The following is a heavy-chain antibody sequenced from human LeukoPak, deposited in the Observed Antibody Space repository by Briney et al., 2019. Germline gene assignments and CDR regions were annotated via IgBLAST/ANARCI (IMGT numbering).Heavy chain of an antibody. J-gene: IGHJ4*02. CDR1: GYTFTSYG. CDR3: AKLIAAAGDFDY. Sequence: ASVKVSCKASGYTFTSYGISWVRQAPGQGLEWMGWISAYNGNTNYAQKLQGRVTMTTGTSTSTAYMELRSLRSDDTAVYYCAKLIAAAGDFDYWGQGTLVTVSS. V-gene: IGHV1-18*01. CDR2: ISAYNGNT. D-gene: IGHD6-13*01.